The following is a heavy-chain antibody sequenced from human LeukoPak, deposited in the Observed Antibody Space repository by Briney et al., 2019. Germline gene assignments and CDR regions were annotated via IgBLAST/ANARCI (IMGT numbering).Heavy chain of an antibody. J-gene: IGHJ4*02. D-gene: IGHD6-19*01. CDR2: IWFDGKNE. Sequence: GGSLRLSCAASGFTFSSYGMHWVRQAPGKGLEWVADIWFDGKNEHFADSVKGRFTISRDNSKNTMYLQINSLRAEDTAVYYCARGRAVASDYWGQGTLVTVSS. CDR3: ARGRAVASDY. V-gene: IGHV3-33*01. CDR1: GFTFSSYG.